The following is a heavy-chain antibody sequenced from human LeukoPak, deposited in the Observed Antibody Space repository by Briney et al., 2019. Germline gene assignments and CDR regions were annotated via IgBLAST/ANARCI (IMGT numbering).Heavy chain of an antibody. D-gene: IGHD3-9*01. CDR3: TTVPPRLTGYYGEYYFDY. CDR2: IKSKTDGGTT. CDR1: GFTFSSYT. V-gene: IGHV3-15*01. Sequence: PGGSLRLSCAASGFTFSSYTMNWVRQAPGKGLEWVGRIKSKTDGGTTDYAAPVKGRFTISRDDSKNTLYLQMNSLKTEDTAVYYCTTVPPRLTGYYGEYYFDYWGQGTLVTVSS. J-gene: IGHJ4*02.